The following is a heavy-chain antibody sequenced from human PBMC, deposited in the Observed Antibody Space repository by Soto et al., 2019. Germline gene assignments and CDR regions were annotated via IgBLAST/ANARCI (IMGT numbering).Heavy chain of an antibody. Sequence: SETLSLTCAVSGGSISSGGYSWSWIRQPPGKGLEWIGYIYHSGSTYYNPSLKSRVTISVDRSKNQFSLKLSSATAADTAVYYCARGSGDFWSGYYFFDYWGQGTLVTVSS. CDR3: ARGSGDFWSGYYFFDY. V-gene: IGHV4-30-2*01. CDR2: IYHSGST. CDR1: GGSISSGGYS. J-gene: IGHJ4*02. D-gene: IGHD3-3*01.